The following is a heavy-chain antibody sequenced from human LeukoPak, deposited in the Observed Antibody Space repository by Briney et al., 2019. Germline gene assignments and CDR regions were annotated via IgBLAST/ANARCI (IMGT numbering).Heavy chain of an antibody. CDR3: ARAVAGTRYFDY. CDR1: GGSISSGGYY. CDR2: IYYSGNT. V-gene: IGHV4-31*03. Sequence: PSQTLSLTCTVSGGSISSGGYYWSWIRQHPGKGLEWIGYIYYSGNTYYNPSLKSRVTISVDTSKNQFSLKLSSVTAADTAVYYCARAVAGTRYFDYWGQGTLVTVSS. D-gene: IGHD6-19*01. J-gene: IGHJ4*02.